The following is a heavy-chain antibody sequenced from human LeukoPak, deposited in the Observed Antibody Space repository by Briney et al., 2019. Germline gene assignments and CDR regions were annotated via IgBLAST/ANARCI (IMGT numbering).Heavy chain of an antibody. D-gene: IGHD3-22*01. J-gene: IGHJ4*02. CDR3: ATLTKGSSGYYFDY. Sequence: ASVKVSCKVSGYTLTELSMHWVRQAPGKGLEWMGGFDPEDGETIYAQKFQGRVTMTEDTSTDTAYMELSSLRSKDTAVYYCATLTKGSSGYYFDYWGQGTLVTVSS. V-gene: IGHV1-24*01. CDR2: FDPEDGET. CDR1: GYTLTELS.